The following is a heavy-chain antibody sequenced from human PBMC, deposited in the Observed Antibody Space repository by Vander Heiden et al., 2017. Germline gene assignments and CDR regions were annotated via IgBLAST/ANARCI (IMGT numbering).Heavy chain of an antibody. CDR1: GFSLSPSGMC. Sequence: QVTLRESGPALVKPTQTLTLTCTFSGFSLSPSGMCVSWIRQPPGKALEWLALIDWDDDKYYSTSLKTRLTISKDTSKNQVVLTMTNMDPVDTATYYCARSVRYSSGWAYYYYGMDVWGQGTTVTVSS. D-gene: IGHD6-19*01. V-gene: IGHV2-70*01. CDR2: IDWDDDK. CDR3: ARSVRYSSGWAYYYYGMDV. J-gene: IGHJ6*02.